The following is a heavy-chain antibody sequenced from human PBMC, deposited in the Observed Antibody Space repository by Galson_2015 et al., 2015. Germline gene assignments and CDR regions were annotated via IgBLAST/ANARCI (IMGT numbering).Heavy chain of an antibody. J-gene: IGHJ4*02. CDR3: ARDWGRVRGVTTFDY. Sequence: SLRLSCAASGFTFSSYGMHWVRQAPGKGLEWVAVIWYDGSNKYYADSVKGRFTISRDNSKNTLYLQMNSLRAEDTAVYYCARDWGRVRGVTTFDYWGQGTLVTVSS. D-gene: IGHD3-10*01. V-gene: IGHV3-33*01. CDR1: GFTFSSYG. CDR2: IWYDGSNK.